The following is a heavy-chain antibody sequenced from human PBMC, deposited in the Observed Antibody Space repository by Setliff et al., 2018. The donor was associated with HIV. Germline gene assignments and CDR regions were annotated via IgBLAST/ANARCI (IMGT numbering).Heavy chain of an antibody. V-gene: IGHV4-39*01. J-gene: IGHJ3*02. CDR3: ARRQQLWLLYTFDI. CDR1: GGSISSSSYY. CDR2: IYYSGST. Sequence: TLSLTCTVSGGSISSSSYYWGWIRQPPGKGLEWIGSIYYSGSTYYNPSLKSRVTISVDTSKNQFSLKLSSVTAADTAVYYCARRQQLWLLYTFDIWGQGTMVTVSS. D-gene: IGHD5-18*01.